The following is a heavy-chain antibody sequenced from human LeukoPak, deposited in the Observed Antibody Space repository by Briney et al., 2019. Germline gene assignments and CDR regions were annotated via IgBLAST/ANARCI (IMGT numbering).Heavy chain of an antibody. CDR1: GYTFTGYY. CDR3: ALHWSGYRRPFDY. D-gene: IGHD3-3*01. CDR2: INPNSGGT. J-gene: IGHJ4*02. Sequence: ASVKVPCKASGYTFTGYYMHWVRQAPGQGLEWMGWINPNSGGTNYAQKFQGRVTMTRDTSISTAYMELSRLRSDDTAVYYCALHWSGYRRPFDYWGQGTLVTVSS. V-gene: IGHV1-2*02.